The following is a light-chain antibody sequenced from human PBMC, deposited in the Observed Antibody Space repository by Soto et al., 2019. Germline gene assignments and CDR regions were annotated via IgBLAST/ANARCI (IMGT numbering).Light chain of an antibody. CDR2: AAS. V-gene: IGKV1-39*01. J-gene: IGKJ5*01. CDR3: QHSYSIPVT. CDR1: QSISNY. Sequence: QMIQSTSPLSASVGDRATITCRASQSISNYLYWYQQKRGKAPKLLIYAASSLQSRVPSTFSGSGSGTDFTLTISSLQPEDFVTYYCQHSYSIPVTFGQGTRLEIK.